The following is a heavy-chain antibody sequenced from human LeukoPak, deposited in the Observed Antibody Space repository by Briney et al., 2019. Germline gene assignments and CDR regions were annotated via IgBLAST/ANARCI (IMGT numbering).Heavy chain of an antibody. D-gene: IGHD1-26*01. J-gene: IGHJ4*02. CDR1: GGSFSGYY. Sequence: SETLSLTCAVYGGSFSGYYWSWIRQPPGKGLEWIGEINHSGSTNYNPSLKSRVTISVDTSKNQFSLKLSSVTAADTAVHYCASGAPYSGSFHFDYWGQGTLVTVSS. CDR3: ASGAPYSGSFHFDY. V-gene: IGHV4-34*01. CDR2: INHSGST.